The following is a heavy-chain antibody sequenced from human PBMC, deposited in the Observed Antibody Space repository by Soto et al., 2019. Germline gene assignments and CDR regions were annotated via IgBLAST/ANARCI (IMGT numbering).Heavy chain of an antibody. CDR2: ISAYNGNT. CDR3: ARDRPIESRPIWYGMDV. Sequence: QVQLVQSGAEVKKPGASVKVSCKASGYTFTSYGISWVRQAPGQGLEWMGWISAYNGNTNYAQKLQGRVTMTPDTSTSTAYMELRSLRSDDTAVYYCARDRPIESRPIWYGMDVWGQGTTVTVSS. CDR1: GYTFTSYG. V-gene: IGHV1-18*04. J-gene: IGHJ6*02. D-gene: IGHD6-6*01.